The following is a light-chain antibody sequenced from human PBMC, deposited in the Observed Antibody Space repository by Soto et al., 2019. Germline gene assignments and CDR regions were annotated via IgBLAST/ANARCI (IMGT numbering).Light chain of an antibody. CDR2: DAS. J-gene: IGKJ2*01. V-gene: IGKV1-5*01. CDR1: QSISSW. Sequence: DIQMTQSPPTLSASVGDRVTITCRASQSISSWLAWYQQKPGKAPKLLIYDASSLESGVPSRFSDSGSGTEFTLTISSLQPDDFATYYCQQYNSYLYTFGQGTKLEIK. CDR3: QQYNSYLYT.